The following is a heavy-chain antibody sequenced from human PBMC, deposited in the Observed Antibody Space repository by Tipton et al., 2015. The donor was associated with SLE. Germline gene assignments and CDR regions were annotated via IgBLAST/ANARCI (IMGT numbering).Heavy chain of an antibody. CDR1: GFTFSSYA. J-gene: IGHJ3*02. Sequence: SLRLSCASSGFTFSSYAVAWVRQAPGKGLEWVSTISGSGGNTYFADSVKGRFTISRDNSKNTLFLHMNRVRAEDTAVYYCARAQCHLDSGGFLHQGALDIWGQGTMVSVSS. CDR3: ARAQCHLDSGGFLHQGALDI. CDR2: ISGSGGNT. V-gene: IGHV3-23*01. D-gene: IGHD3-22*01.